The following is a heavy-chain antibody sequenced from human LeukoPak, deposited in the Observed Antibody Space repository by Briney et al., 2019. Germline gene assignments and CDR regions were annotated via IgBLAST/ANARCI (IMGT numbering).Heavy chain of an antibody. J-gene: IGHJ4*02. CDR1: GGSFSTFY. V-gene: IGHV4-34*01. CDR3: ARQKPSTFRQYGRGRPLDS. CDR2: INHNGYT. D-gene: IGHD4-11*01. Sequence: SETLSLTCAVFGGSFSTFYWSWIRQPPGKGLEWIGEINHNGYTNYNPSLKSRLSLSVDTSKHQFSLKLSSVTAADTAVYYCARQKPSTFRQYGRGRPLDSWGQGTLVTVSS.